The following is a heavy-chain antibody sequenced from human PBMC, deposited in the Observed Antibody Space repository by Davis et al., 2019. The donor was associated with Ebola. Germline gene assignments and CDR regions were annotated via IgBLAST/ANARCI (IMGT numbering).Heavy chain of an antibody. CDR3: ASLDTAMDY. CDR1: GFTFSSNA. D-gene: IGHD5-18*01. J-gene: IGHJ4*02. Sequence: GGSLRLFCAASGFTFSSNAMSWVRQAPGKGLEWVSSISGTRDTTKYADSVKGRFTISRDNSKNTLYLQMNSLRAEDTAVYYCASLDTAMDYWGQGTLVTVSS. CDR2: ISGTRDTT. V-gene: IGHV3-23*01.